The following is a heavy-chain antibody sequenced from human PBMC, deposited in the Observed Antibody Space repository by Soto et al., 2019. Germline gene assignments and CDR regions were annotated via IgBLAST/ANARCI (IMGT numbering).Heavy chain of an antibody. J-gene: IGHJ3*02. D-gene: IGHD3-10*01. CDR1: GFTFSSYG. CDR2: IWYDGSNK. CDR3: ARDWGSITMVRGVVWAFDI. V-gene: IGHV3-33*01. Sequence: GGSLRLSCAASGFTFSSYGMHWVRQAPGKGLEWVAVIWYDGSNKYYADSVKGRFTISRDNSKNTRYLQMNGLRAEATAVYYCARDWGSITMVRGVVWAFDIWGQGTMVTVSS.